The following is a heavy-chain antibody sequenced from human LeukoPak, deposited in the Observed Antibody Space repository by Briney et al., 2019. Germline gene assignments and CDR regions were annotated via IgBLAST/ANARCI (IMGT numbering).Heavy chain of an antibody. Sequence: ASVKVSCKASGGTFSSYSISWVRQAPGQGLEWMGGIIPIFGTANYAQKFQGRVTITADKSTSTAYMDLSSLRSEDTAVYYCARDVRGAAQFSDAFHIWGQGTMVTVSS. CDR2: IIPIFGTA. V-gene: IGHV1-69*06. CDR3: ARDVRGAAQFSDAFHI. D-gene: IGHD6-13*01. J-gene: IGHJ3*02. CDR1: GGTFSSYS.